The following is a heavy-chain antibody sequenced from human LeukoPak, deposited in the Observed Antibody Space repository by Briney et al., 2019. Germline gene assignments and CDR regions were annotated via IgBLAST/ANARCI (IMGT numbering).Heavy chain of an antibody. Sequence: GGSLRLSCAASGFTFSSYWMSWVRQAPGKGLEWVANIKQDGSEKYYVDSVKSRFTISRDNAKNSLYLQMNSLRAEDTAVYYCGGDSSGWYQLKDYWGQGTLVTVSS. J-gene: IGHJ4*02. CDR3: GGDSSGWYQLKDY. CDR2: IKQDGSEK. D-gene: IGHD6-19*01. CDR1: GFTFSSYW. V-gene: IGHV3-7*01.